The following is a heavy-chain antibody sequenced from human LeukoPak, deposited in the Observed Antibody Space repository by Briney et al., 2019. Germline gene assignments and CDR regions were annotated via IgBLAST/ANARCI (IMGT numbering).Heavy chain of an antibody. CDR1: GDSVSISDAA. CDR3: ARTYGGNCDY. Sequence: SQTLSLTCAISGDSVSISDAAWNWIRQSPSRGFEWLGRTYFRSKWYNDYAASVKSRITVNPDTSKNHFSLQLRSVTPEDTAVYYCARTYGGNCDYWGQGTLVTVSS. D-gene: IGHD4-23*01. J-gene: IGHJ4*02. V-gene: IGHV6-1*01. CDR2: TYFRSKWYN.